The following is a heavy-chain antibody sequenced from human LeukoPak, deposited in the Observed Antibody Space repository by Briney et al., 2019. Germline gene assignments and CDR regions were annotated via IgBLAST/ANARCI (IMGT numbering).Heavy chain of an antibody. J-gene: IGHJ4*02. CDR3: ARAHITTYYYDSSGYSFDH. CDR1: GGSVSSGSYY. V-gene: IGHV4-61*01. D-gene: IGHD3-22*01. Sequence: SETLSLTCTVSGGSVSSGSYYWSWIRQPPGKGLEWIGYIYYSGSTNYNPSLKSRVTISVDTSKNQFSLKLSSVTAADTAVYYCARAHITTYYYDSSGYSFDHWGQGTLVTVSS. CDR2: IYYSGST.